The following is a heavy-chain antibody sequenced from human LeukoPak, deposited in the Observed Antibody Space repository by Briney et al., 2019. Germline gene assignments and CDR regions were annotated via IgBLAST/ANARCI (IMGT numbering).Heavy chain of an antibody. CDR1: GFTFSTYE. Sequence: PGGSLRLSCAASGFTFSTYEMNWVRQAPGKGLEWVGGIKSKTNGGTTDYAAPVKGRFIISRDDSKTTLYLQMNSLKTEDTAVYYCTTTPYYDILTGHYYFDYWGQGTLVTVSS. J-gene: IGHJ4*02. CDR3: TTTPYYDILTGHYYFDY. CDR2: IKSKTNGGTT. D-gene: IGHD3-9*01. V-gene: IGHV3-15*01.